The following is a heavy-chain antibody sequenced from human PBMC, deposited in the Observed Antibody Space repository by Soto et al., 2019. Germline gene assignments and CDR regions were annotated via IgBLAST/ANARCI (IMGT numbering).Heavy chain of an antibody. Sequence: GGSLRLSCAPSGFTFRDFAMIWVRQAPGKRLEWVSAISGSGGSTYYADSVKGRFTISRDNSKNTLYLQMNSLRAEDTAVYYCAKMKSVAGGPDSWGQGTLVTVSS. V-gene: IGHV3-23*01. CDR2: ISGSGGST. CDR1: GFTFRDFA. D-gene: IGHD6-19*01. CDR3: AKMKSVAGGPDS. J-gene: IGHJ5*01.